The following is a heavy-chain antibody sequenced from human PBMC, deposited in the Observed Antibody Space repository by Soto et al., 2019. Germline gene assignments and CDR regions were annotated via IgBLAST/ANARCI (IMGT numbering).Heavy chain of an antibody. CDR3: AKTYGSGSYYMVGGALDY. CDR2: ISGSGGST. CDR1: GFTFSSYA. J-gene: IGHJ4*02. V-gene: IGHV3-23*01. D-gene: IGHD3-10*01. Sequence: EVQLLESGGGLVQPGGSLRLSCAASGFTFSSYAMSWVRQAPGKGLEWVSAISGSGGSTYYADSVKGRFTISRDNSKNTLYLQMNSLRAEDTAVYYCAKTYGSGSYYMVGGALDYWGQGTLVTVS.